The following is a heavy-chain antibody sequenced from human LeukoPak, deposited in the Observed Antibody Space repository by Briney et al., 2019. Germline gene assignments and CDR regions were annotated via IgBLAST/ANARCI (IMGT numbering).Heavy chain of an antibody. CDR1: GFTFSSYG. J-gene: IGHJ6*04. D-gene: IGHD3-10*02. Sequence: PGGSLRLSCAASGFTFSSYGMHWVRQAPGKGLEWVAYIQYDGSNEQYAHSVKGRFRISRDSSKNISYLQMNSLRAEDTAVYYCAELGITMIGGVWGKGTSVTISS. CDR3: AELGITMIGGV. CDR2: IQYDGSNE. V-gene: IGHV3-30*02.